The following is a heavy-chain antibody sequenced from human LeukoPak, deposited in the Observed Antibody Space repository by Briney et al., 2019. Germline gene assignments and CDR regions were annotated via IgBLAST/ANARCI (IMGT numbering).Heavy chain of an antibody. CDR1: GFTFSSYA. V-gene: IGHV3-23*01. J-gene: IGHJ4*02. CDR2: ISGSGGST. D-gene: IGHD5-18*01. Sequence: PGGSLRLSCAASGFTFSSYAMSWVRQAPGKGLEWVSAISGSGGSTYYADSVKGRFTISRDNSKNTLYLQMNSLRAEDTAVYYCAPRHSYGYLLDYWGQGTLVTVSS. CDR3: APRHSYGYLLDY.